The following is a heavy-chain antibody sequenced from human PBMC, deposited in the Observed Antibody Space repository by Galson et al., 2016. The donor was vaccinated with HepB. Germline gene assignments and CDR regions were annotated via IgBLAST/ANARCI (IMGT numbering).Heavy chain of an antibody. J-gene: IGHJ4*02. CDR1: GFTFSRSW. V-gene: IGHV3-7*03. CDR2: IKQDGSEK. CDR3: ARDRGGTYSNCFDY. Sequence: SLRLSCAASGFTFSRSWMSWVRQAPGKGLEWVANIKQDGSEKYYVDSVKGRFTISRDNAKNSLYLQINSLSAEDTAVYYCARDRGGTYSNCFDYWGQGTMVTDSS. D-gene: IGHD1-26*01.